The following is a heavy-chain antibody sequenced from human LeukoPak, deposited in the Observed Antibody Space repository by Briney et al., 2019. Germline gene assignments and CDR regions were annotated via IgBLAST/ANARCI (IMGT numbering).Heavy chain of an antibody. Sequence: PGGSLRLSCAASGFTFDDYAMHWVRQPPGKGLEWVSGISWNGGSIGYADSVKGRFTISRDNAKNSMYLQMNSLRAEDMALYYCAKGSSGWYGLIDYWGQGTLVTVSS. CDR2: ISWNGGSI. CDR3: AKGSSGWYGLIDY. V-gene: IGHV3-9*03. CDR1: GFTFDDYA. J-gene: IGHJ4*02. D-gene: IGHD6-19*01.